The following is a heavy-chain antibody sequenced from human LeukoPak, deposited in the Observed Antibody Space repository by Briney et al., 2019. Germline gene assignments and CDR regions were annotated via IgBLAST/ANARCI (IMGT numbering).Heavy chain of an antibody. Sequence: GGSLRLSCAASGFTFSSYAMSWVRQAPGKGLEWVSSINSSSGYIYYADSVKGRFTISRDNAKNSLYLQMNSLRAEDTAVYYCARVPSYYDILTGYQYYFDYWGQGTLVTVSS. V-gene: IGHV3-21*04. CDR3: ARVPSYYDILTGYQYYFDY. D-gene: IGHD3-9*01. CDR1: GFTFSSYA. J-gene: IGHJ4*02. CDR2: INSSSGYI.